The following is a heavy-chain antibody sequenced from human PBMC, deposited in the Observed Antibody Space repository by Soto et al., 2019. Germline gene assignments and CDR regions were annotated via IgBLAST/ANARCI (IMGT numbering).Heavy chain of an antibody. CDR1: GFTFSSYA. D-gene: IGHD2-21*02. J-gene: IGHJ4*02. Sequence: GVLRLSCAASGFTFSSYAMSWVRQAPGKGLEWVSAISGSGGSTYYADSVKGRFTISRDNSKNTLYLQMNSLRAEDTAVYYCAKDSALPGPRGYRGQGSLVTVSS. CDR2: ISGSGGST. CDR3: AKDSALPGPRGY. V-gene: IGHV3-23*01.